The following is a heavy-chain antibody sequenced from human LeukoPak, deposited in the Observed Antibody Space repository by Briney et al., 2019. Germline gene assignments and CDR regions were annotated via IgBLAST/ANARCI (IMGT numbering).Heavy chain of an antibody. CDR3: ARDRLTTVTTNDWYFDL. CDR1: GGSISSYY. D-gene: IGHD4-17*01. Sequence: SETLSLTCTVSGGSISSYYWSWIRQPPGKGLEWIGCISYSGSTNYNPSLKSRVTISVDTSKNQFSLKLSSVTAADTAVYYCARDRLTTVTTNDWYFDLWGRGTLVTVSS. J-gene: IGHJ2*01. V-gene: IGHV4-59*01. CDR2: ISYSGST.